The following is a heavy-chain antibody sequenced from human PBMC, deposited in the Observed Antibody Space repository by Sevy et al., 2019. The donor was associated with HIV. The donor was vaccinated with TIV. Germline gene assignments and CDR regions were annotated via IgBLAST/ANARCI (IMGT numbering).Heavy chain of an antibody. D-gene: IGHD3-22*01. Sequence: GGSLRLSCVVSGFSFSNYDMSWVRQAPGKGLEWVSGISGSGGSTYYADSVKGRFTISRDNSKNTLYLQMNSLRAEDTAVYYCATHYYDSSGYLFDYWGQGTLVTVSS. J-gene: IGHJ4*02. CDR2: ISGSGGST. CDR1: GFSFSNYD. CDR3: ATHYYDSSGYLFDY. V-gene: IGHV3-23*01.